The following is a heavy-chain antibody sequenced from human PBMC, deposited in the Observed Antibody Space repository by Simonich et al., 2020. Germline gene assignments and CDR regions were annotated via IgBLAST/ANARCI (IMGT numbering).Heavy chain of an antibody. J-gene: IGHJ4*02. CDR1: GFTFISYW. Sequence: EVQLVESGGGLVQPGGSLRLSCAASGFTFISYWVSWGQGPGKGREWVANIKQDGSENYYVDSVKGRFTISRDNAKNSLYLQMNSLRAEDTAVYYCARDVRRDGFDYWGQGTLVTVSS. CDR3: ARDVRRDGFDY. CDR2: IKQDGSEN. V-gene: IGHV3-7*01.